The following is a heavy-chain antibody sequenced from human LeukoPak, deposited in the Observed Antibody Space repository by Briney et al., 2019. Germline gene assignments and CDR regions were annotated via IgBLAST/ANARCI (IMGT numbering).Heavy chain of an antibody. Sequence: SVKLSCKASGCTFSSYGISWVRQAPGQGLEWMGRIIPIFGTTNYAQKFQGRVTITADKSTSIVYMDLSSLRSEDTAVYYCASTGHYGSGTYNYWGQGTLVTVSS. CDR2: IIPIFGTT. CDR3: ASTGHYGSGTYNY. CDR1: GCTFSSYG. V-gene: IGHV1-69*06. D-gene: IGHD3-10*01. J-gene: IGHJ4*02.